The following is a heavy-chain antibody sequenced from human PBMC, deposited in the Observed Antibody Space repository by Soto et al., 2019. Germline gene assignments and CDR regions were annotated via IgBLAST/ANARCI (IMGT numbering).Heavy chain of an antibody. Sequence: QVQLVESGGRVVQPGRSLRLSCAASGFTFSSYAMHWVRQAPGKGLEWVAVISYDGSNKYYADSVKGRFTISRDNSKNTLYLQMNSLRAEDTAVYYCARDLEVAVAGAWGQGTLVTVSS. CDR3: ARDLEVAVAGA. D-gene: IGHD6-19*01. CDR2: ISYDGSNK. J-gene: IGHJ5*02. V-gene: IGHV3-30-3*01. CDR1: GFTFSSYA.